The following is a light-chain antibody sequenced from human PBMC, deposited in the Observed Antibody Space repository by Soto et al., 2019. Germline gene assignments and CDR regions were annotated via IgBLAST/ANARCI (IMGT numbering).Light chain of an antibody. CDR2: WAS. V-gene: IGKV4-1*01. Sequence: DIVMTQSPDSLAVYLGERATINCKSSQSVLYSSINKNYLAWYQQKPGQPPRLLIYWASGRESGVPDRFSGSGSGTDFTLSISSLQAEDVAVYYCQQYFSAPFTFGPGTKVDIK. CDR3: QQYFSAPFT. J-gene: IGKJ3*01. CDR1: QSVLYSSINKNY.